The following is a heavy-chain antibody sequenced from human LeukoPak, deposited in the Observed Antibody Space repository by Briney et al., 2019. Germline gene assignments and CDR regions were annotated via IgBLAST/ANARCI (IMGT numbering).Heavy chain of an antibody. D-gene: IGHD3-10*01. CDR2: IISDGSSR. Sequence: GGSLRLSCAASGFTFSSYWMHWVRQAPGKGLVWVSRIISDGSSRSYADSVKGRFTISRDSAENTLYLQMDSLRAEDTAVYYCERGSGSYQGDWGQGTLVTVSS. J-gene: IGHJ4*02. V-gene: IGHV3-74*01. CDR3: ERGSGSYQGD. CDR1: GFTFSSYW.